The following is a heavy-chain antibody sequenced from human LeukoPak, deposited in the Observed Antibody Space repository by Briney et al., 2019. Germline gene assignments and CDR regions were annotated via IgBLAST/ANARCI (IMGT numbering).Heavy chain of an antibody. Sequence: PSETLSLTCAVYGGSFSGYYWSWIRQPPGKGLEWIGEINHSGSANYNASLKSRVTISVDTSKNQFSLKLSSVTAADTAVYYCARHHTGDYYDSSGYYYFDYWGQGTLVTVSS. CDR3: ARHHTGDYYDSSGYYYFDY. CDR2: INHSGSA. D-gene: IGHD3-22*01. CDR1: GGSFSGYY. J-gene: IGHJ4*02. V-gene: IGHV4-34*01.